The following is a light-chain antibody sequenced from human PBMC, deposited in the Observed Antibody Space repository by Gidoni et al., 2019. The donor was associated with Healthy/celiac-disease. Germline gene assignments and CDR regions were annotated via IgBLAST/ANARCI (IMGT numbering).Light chain of an antibody. CDR3: QQYNNWPPYT. Sequence: EIVMTQSPATLSVSPGERATLSCRASQSVSSNLAWYKQKPGQAPRLLIYGASTRATGIQARFSGSGSGTEFTLTISSRQSEDFAVYYCQQYNNWPPYTFGQGTKLEIK. V-gene: IGKV3-15*01. CDR2: GAS. CDR1: QSVSSN. J-gene: IGKJ2*01.